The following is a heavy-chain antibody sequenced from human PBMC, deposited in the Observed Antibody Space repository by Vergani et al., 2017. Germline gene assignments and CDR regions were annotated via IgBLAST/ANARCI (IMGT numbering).Heavy chain of an antibody. J-gene: IGHJ6*02. CDR3: ARVMYRDEASTGYRLEGMDI. CDR1: GRSITTGNFR. D-gene: IGHD3-9*01. CDR2: IYSTGST. V-gene: IGHV4-61*10. Sequence: QVQLQESGPGLVKPSETLSLTCTVSGRSITTGNFRWSWVRQPAGKGLEWIGYIYSTGSTNYNPSLNSRVTMSVDTSKNQFSLKLRSVTAADTAVYFCARVMYRDEASTGYRLEGMDIWGQGTTVTISS.